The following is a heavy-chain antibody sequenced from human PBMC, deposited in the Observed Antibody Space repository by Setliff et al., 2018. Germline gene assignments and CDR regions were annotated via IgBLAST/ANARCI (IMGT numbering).Heavy chain of an antibody. CDR2: IYYSGST. V-gene: IGHV4-30-4*08. CDR1: GGSISSGVYY. CDR3: ARVVDTAMVIFDP. J-gene: IGHJ5*02. D-gene: IGHD5-18*01. Sequence: PSETLSLTCTVSGGSISSGVYYWSWIRQPPGKGLEWIGYIYYSGSTYYNPSLKSRVTISVDTSKNQFSLKLSSVTAADTAVYYCARVVDTAMVIFDPWGQGTLVTVSS.